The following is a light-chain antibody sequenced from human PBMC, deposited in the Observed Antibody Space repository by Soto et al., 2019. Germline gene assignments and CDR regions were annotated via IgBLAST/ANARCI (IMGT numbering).Light chain of an antibody. J-gene: IGKJ5*01. Sequence: DLQMTQSPSSLSASVGDRVTITCRASQSISSYLNWYQQKPGKAPKLLIYAASSLQSGVPSRFSGSGSGTDFTLTISSLQPEDFATYYCQQSYSSHPITFGQGTRLEIK. CDR1: QSISSY. CDR3: QQSYSSHPIT. V-gene: IGKV1-39*01. CDR2: AAS.